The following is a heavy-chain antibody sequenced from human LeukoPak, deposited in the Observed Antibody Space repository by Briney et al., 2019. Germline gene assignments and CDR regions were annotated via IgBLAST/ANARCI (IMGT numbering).Heavy chain of an antibody. CDR2: IYYSGTT. CDR1: GGSISSGDYY. V-gene: IGHV4-30-4*01. Sequence: SETLSLTCTVSGGSISSGDYYWSWIRPPPGKGLESIGYIYYSGTTYYNPSLKSRVTISVDTSKNQFSLKLSSVTAADTAVYYCARGLGSSWYPLYYYYGMDVWGKGTTVTVSS. J-gene: IGHJ6*04. CDR3: ARGLGSSWYPLYYYYGMDV. D-gene: IGHD6-13*01.